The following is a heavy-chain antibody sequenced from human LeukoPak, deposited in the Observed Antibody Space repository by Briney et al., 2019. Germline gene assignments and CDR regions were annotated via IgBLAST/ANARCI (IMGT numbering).Heavy chain of an antibody. CDR2: ISYDGSNK. V-gene: IGHV3-30-3*01. CDR3: ARGGYYDILTGPIGDY. J-gene: IGHJ4*02. D-gene: IGHD3-9*01. CDR1: GFTFSSYA. Sequence: GGSLRLSCAASGFTFSSYAMHWVRQASGKGLEWVAVISYDGSNKYYADSVKGRFTISRDNSKNTLYLQMNSLRAEDTAVYYCARGGYYDILTGPIGDYWGQGTLVTVSS.